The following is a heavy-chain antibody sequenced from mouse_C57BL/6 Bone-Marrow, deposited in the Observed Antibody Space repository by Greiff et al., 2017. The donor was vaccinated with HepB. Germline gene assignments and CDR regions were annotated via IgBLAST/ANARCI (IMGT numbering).Heavy chain of an antibody. J-gene: IGHJ3*01. CDR1: GYTFTSYV. D-gene: IGHD2-10*02. Sequence: EVQLQQSGPELVKPGASVKMSCTASGYTFTSYVMHWVKQKPGQGLEWIGYIYPYNDGTKYNEKFKGKATLTSDKSSSTAYMELSSLTSEDSAVYQSMGYGNYGFDYWGQGTRVTVSA. CDR2: IYPYNDGT. CDR3: MGYGNYGFDY. V-gene: IGHV1-14*01.